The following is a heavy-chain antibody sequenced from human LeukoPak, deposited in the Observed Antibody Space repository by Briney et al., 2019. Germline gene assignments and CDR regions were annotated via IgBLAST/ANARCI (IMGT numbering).Heavy chain of an antibody. CDR3: ARGPGSGTYWAFDY. J-gene: IGHJ4*02. Sequence: SETLSLTCTVSGGSISSFNWSWIRQPPGKGLEWIGYIYYSGTTSYNPSLKSRVTISVDTSKNQFSLKLSSVSAWDTTVYYCARGPGSGTYWAFDYWGQGTLVSVSS. CDR1: GGSISSFN. V-gene: IGHV4-59*01. D-gene: IGHD1-26*01. CDR2: IYYSGTT.